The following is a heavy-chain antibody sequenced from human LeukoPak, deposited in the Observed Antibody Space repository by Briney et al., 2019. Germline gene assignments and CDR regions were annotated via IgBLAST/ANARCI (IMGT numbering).Heavy chain of an antibody. CDR3: AKWGDYDILTGYYVSDF. CDR1: GFIFRNYA. J-gene: IGHJ4*02. CDR2: XXGSGDTT. Sequence: PGASLRLSCAASGFIFRNYAMSWVRQAPGKGXXXXXXXXGSGDTTYYADSVKGRFTISRDNSKNTLYVEMNTLRAEDTAVYYCAKWGDYDILTGYYVSDFWGQGTLVTVSS. V-gene: IGHV3-23*01. D-gene: IGHD3-9*01.